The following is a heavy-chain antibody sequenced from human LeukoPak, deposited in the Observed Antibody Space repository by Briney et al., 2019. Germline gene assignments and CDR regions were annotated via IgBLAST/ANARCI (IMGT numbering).Heavy chain of an antibody. D-gene: IGHD6-19*01. CDR2: ISGGGGGT. CDR3: ARDSSGAVAGTYFDY. V-gene: IGHV3-23*01. CDR1: GFTFSSYA. Sequence: PGGSLRLSCATSGFTFSSYAMNWVRQAPGKGLEWVSGISGGGGGTYYADSVKGRFTISRDNSKNTLYLQMNSLRAEDTAVYYCARDSSGAVAGTYFDYWGQGTLVTVSS. J-gene: IGHJ4*02.